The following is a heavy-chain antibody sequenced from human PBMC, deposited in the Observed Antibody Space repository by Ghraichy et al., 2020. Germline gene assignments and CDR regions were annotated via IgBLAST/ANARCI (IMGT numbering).Heavy chain of an antibody. CDR3: ASRVVVPGTYYYYYGMDV. CDR1: GGSFSGYY. Sequence: SETLSLTCAVYGGSFSGYYWSWIRQPPGKGLEWIGEINHSGSTNYNPSLKSRVTISVDTSKNQFSLKLSSVTAADTAVYYCASRVVVPGTYYYYYGMDVWGQGTTVTVSS. CDR2: INHSGST. J-gene: IGHJ6*02. D-gene: IGHD2-2*01. V-gene: IGHV4-34*01.